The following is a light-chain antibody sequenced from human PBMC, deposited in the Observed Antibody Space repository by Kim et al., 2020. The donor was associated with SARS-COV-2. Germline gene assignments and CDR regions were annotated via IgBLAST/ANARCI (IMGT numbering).Light chain of an antibody. CDR1: NSDIGGYNY. Sequence: GQWFTISCTGCNSDIGGYNYVSWYQQHPGKAPKLIIYDVTKRPSGVSDRFSGSKSGNTASLIISGLQADDEADYYCSSYTSSKTWVFGGGTKLTVL. CDR3: SSYTSSKTWV. J-gene: IGLJ3*02. CDR2: DVT. V-gene: IGLV2-14*03.